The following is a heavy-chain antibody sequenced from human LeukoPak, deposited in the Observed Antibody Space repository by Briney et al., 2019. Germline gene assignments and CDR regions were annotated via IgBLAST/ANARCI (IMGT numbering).Heavy chain of an antibody. CDR3: ARDLTDILTGSYYFDY. CDR2: INPNSGGT. Sequence: ASVKVSCKASGYTFTGYYMHWVRQAPGQGLERMGWINPNSGGTNYAQKFQGRVTMTRDTSISTAYMELSRLRSDDTAVYYCARDLTDILTGSYYFDYWGQGTLVTVSS. D-gene: IGHD3-9*01. V-gene: IGHV1-2*02. CDR1: GYTFTGYY. J-gene: IGHJ4*02.